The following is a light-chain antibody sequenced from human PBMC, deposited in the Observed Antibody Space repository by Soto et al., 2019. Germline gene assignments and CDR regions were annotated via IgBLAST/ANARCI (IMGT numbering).Light chain of an antibody. CDR1: QSISSY. CDR3: QQRCSTPPT. Sequence: DIQMTQSPSSLSASVGDRVTITCRASQSISSYINWYQQKPGKAPKLLIYAASSLQSGVPSRFSGSGSGTDFTITISSLPTEDFATYYCQQRCSTPPTFGPGTNVDIK. J-gene: IGKJ3*01. CDR2: AAS. V-gene: IGKV1-39*01.